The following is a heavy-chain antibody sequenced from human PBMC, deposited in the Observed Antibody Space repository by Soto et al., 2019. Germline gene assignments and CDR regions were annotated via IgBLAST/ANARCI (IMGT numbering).Heavy chain of an antibody. CDR2: IYYSGST. V-gene: IGHV4-30-4*01. D-gene: IGHD2-2*01. Sequence: QVQLQESGPGLVKPSRTLSLSCTVSGGSISSGDYYWSWIRQPPGKGLEWIGYIYYSGSTSYNPSLKSRITVSVDTSKNQFSLKLTSVTAADTAVYYCARGYAAAAIKVWGQGTLVTVSS. CDR1: GGSISSGDYY. CDR3: ARGYAAAAIKV. J-gene: IGHJ4*02.